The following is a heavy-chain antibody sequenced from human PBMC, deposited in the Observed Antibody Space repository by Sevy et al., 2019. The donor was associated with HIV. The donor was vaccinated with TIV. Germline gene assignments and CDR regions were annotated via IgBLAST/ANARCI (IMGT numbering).Heavy chain of an antibody. CDR3: ARDTFDVVVTAILDY. V-gene: IGHV3-48*02. CDR1: GFTFSSYS. Sequence: GGSLRLSCAASGFTFSSYSMNWVRQAPGKGLEWVSYFSCSSSTIYYADSVKGRFTISRDNAKNSLYLQMNSLRDEDTAVYYCARDTFDVVVTAILDYWGQGTLVTVSS. D-gene: IGHD2-21*02. CDR2: FSCSSSTI. J-gene: IGHJ4*02.